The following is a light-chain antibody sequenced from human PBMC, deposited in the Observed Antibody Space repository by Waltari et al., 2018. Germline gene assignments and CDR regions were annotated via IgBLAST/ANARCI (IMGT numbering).Light chain of an antibody. CDR1: SEHSLYD. CDR2: LNSDGSH. J-gene: IGLJ2*01. CDR3: QTWDPYIVV. V-gene: IGLV4-69*01. Sequence: QLVLTQSPSASASLGASVKIPCTLISEHSLYDIAWHQQHRERGPRFLMRLNSDGSHTKGDGIPDRFSGSSSGAERYLIISSLQYEDEADYYCQTWDPYIVVFGGGTKLTVL.